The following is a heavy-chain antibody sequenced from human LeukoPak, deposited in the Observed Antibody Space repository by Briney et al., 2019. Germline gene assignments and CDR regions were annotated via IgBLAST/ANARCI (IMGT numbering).Heavy chain of an antibody. D-gene: IGHD1-26*01. V-gene: IGHV3-21*01. CDR1: GFTFSNYN. J-gene: IGHJ4*02. CDR2: ISSSSTYM. Sequence: PGGSLRLSCAASGFTFSNYNMNWVRQAPGKGLEWVSSISSSSTYMYYADSVKGRFTISRDNAKKSLYLQMNTLRAEDTAVYYCARGLGDHPRYYFHYWGQGTLVTVSS. CDR3: ARGLGDHPRYYFHY.